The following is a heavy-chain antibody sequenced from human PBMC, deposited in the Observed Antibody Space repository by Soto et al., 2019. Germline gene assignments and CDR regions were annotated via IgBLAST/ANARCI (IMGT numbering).Heavy chain of an antibody. J-gene: IGHJ4*02. CDR1: GFSLTSRPVG. CDR3: AHRRNYDGSWNEGVSDY. D-gene: IGHD3-16*01. CDR2: IYWDDDK. Sequence: QITLKESGPPLVKPTQTLTLTCTFSGFSLTSRPVGVGWVRQPPGKALEWLAFIYWDDDKRYSPSLRSTLTVTKDASKNQVVLTLTNMDPVDTATYYCAHRRNYDGSWNEGVSDYWGQGILVTVSS. V-gene: IGHV2-5*02.